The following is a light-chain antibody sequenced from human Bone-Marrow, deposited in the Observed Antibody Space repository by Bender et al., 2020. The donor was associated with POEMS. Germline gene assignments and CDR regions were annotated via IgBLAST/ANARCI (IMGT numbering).Light chain of an antibody. Sequence: QSALTQPASVSGSPGQSITISCSGTSSDIGAYNFVSWYQQRPGEAPKLMIYDVSNRPSGVSNRFSGFKSGNTASLTVSGLQAEDEADYYCSSYAGGNTWVFGGGTKLTVL. CDR2: DVS. J-gene: IGLJ3*02. CDR1: SSDIGAYNF. CDR3: SSYAGGNTWV. V-gene: IGLV2-14*03.